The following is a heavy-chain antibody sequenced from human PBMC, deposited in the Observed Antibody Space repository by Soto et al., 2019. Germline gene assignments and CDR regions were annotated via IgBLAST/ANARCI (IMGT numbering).Heavy chain of an antibody. CDR1: GFTFSDYY. D-gene: IGHD2-15*01. V-gene: IGHV3-11*06. J-gene: IGHJ4*02. Sequence: QVQLVESGGGLVKPGGSLRLSCAASGFTFSDYYMSWIRQAPGKGLEWVSYISSSSSYTNYADSVKGRFNISRDNAKNSLYLQMNSLRAEDTAVYYCARARRDCSGGSCYYFDYWGQGTLVTVCS. CDR3: ARARRDCSGGSCYYFDY. CDR2: ISSSSSYT.